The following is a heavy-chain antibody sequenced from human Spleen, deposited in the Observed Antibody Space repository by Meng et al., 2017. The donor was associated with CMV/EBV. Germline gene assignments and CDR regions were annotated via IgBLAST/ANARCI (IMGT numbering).Heavy chain of an antibody. CDR1: GGSFSNYH. V-gene: IGHV4-34*01. Sequence: SETLSLTCAVYGGSFSNYHWTWIRQPPGRGLEWIGEINHSGSTNYNPSLKSRVTISVDTSKNQFSLKLSSVTAADTAVYYCARHLKSGSYPLPDYWGQGTLVTVSS. D-gene: IGHD1-26*01. J-gene: IGHJ4*02. CDR2: INHSGST. CDR3: ARHLKSGSYPLPDY.